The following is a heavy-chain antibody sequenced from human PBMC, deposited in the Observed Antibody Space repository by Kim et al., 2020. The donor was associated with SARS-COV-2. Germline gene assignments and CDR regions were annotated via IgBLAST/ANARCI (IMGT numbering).Heavy chain of an antibody. CDR3: ARGQGLI. CDR2: IKEDGSKT. Sequence: GGSLRLSCAASGFTFRTSWMTWVRQAPGKGLEWVATIKEDGSKTYYVDSVKGRFTISRDNAKNSLYLQMDSLRAEDTAVYFCARGQGLIWGQGTMVIVSS. J-gene: IGHJ3*01. V-gene: IGHV3-7*03. CDR1: GFTFRTSW.